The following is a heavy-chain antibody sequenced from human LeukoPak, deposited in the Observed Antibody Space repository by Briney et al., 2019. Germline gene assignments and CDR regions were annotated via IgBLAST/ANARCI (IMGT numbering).Heavy chain of an antibody. CDR2: IYTSGST. CDR1: GGSISSYS. CDR3: ARAHYDFWSAYLDY. D-gene: IGHD3-3*01. J-gene: IGHJ4*02. V-gene: IGHV4-4*07. Sequence: SETLSLTCTVSGGSISSYSWSWIRQPAGKGLEWIGRIYTSGSTNYNPSLKSRVTMLVDTSKNQFSLKLSSVTAADTAVYYCARAHYDFWSAYLDYWGQGTLVTVSS.